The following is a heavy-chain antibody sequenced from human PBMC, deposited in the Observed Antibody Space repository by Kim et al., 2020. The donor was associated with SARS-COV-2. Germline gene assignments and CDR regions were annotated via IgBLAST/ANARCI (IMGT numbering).Heavy chain of an antibody. V-gene: IGHV5-51*01. J-gene: IGHJ4*02. CDR3: ARRRGNWNYAWYFDY. Sequence: PSFQGQVTISADKAISTAYLQWSSLKASDTAMYYCARRRGNWNYAWYFDYWGQGTLVTVSS. D-gene: IGHD1-7*01.